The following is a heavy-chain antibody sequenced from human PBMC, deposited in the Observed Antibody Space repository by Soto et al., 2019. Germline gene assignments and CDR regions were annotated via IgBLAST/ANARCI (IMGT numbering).Heavy chain of an antibody. CDR1: GGSISSSSYY. D-gene: IGHD6-19*01. V-gene: IGHV4-39*01. Sequence: SETLSLTCTVSGGSISSSSYYWGWIRQPPGKGLEWIGSIYYSGSTYYNPSLKSRVTISVDTSKNQFSLKLSSVTAADTAVYYCPIGGMGSSGWYYFDYWGQGTLVTVSS. CDR3: PIGGMGSSGWYYFDY. CDR2: IYYSGST. J-gene: IGHJ4*02.